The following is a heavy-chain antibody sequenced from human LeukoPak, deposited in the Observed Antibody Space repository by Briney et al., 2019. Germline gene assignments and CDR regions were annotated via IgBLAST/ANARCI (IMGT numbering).Heavy chain of an antibody. J-gene: IGHJ4*02. CDR2: MNPNSCNK. Sequence: AVNVSCKACRYTLTSYVLNWLRQATARGVAWMGWMNPNSCNKRNAQKLQGRINMTRNTSISTAYIELSSLRSEDTAVYYCARGRAPMVRGVSFFDYWGQGTLVTVSS. CDR3: ARGRAPMVRGVSFFDY. D-gene: IGHD3-10*01. CDR1: RYTLTSYV. V-gene: IGHV1-8*01.